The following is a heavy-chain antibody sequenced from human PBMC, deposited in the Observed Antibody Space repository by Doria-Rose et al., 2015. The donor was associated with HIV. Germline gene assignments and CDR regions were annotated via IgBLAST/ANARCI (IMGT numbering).Heavy chain of an antibody. CDR1: GVSLSSPGMG. Sequence: QVTLKESGPVLVKPTETLTLTCTVSGVSLSSPGMGVSWIRQPPGKALEWLANIFSDDERSYKTSLKSRLTISRVTSKSQVVSTMTDMDPVDTATYYCARIKSSRWYHKYYFDFWGQGTLVIVSA. CDR2: IFSDDER. D-gene: IGHD6-13*01. J-gene: IGHJ4*02. V-gene: IGHV2-26*01. CDR3: ARIKSSRWYHKYYFDF.